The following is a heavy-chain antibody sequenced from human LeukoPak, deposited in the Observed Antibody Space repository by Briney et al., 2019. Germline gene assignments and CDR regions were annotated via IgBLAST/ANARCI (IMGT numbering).Heavy chain of an antibody. J-gene: IGHJ4*02. CDR3: ARVRAVAGTPFDY. V-gene: IGHV4-38-2*02. CDR1: GYSISSGYY. D-gene: IGHD6-19*01. CDR2: IYHSGST. Sequence: SETLSLTCSVSGYSISSGYYWGWIRQPPGKGLEWIGSIYHSGSTYYNPSLKSRVTISLDTSKNRFSLKVRSVTAADTAVYYWARVRAVAGTPFDYWGQGTLVTVSS.